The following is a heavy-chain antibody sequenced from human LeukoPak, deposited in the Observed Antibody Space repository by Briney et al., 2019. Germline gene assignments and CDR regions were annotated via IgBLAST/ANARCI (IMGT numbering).Heavy chain of an antibody. Sequence: PSETLSLTCTVSGGSISSYYWSWIRQPPGKGLEWIGYIYYSGSTNYNPSLKSRVTVSVDTSKNQFTLKLSSVTAADTAVYYCAREAYCTNGVCYKGRLNWFDPWGQGTLVTVSS. V-gene: IGHV4-59*01. D-gene: IGHD2-8*01. CDR1: GGSISSYY. J-gene: IGHJ5*02. CDR3: AREAYCTNGVCYKGRLNWFDP. CDR2: IYYSGST.